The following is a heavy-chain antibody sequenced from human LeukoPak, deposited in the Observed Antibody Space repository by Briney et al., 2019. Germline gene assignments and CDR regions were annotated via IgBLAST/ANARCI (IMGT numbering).Heavy chain of an antibody. J-gene: IGHJ5*02. D-gene: IGHD6-13*01. CDR3: AREDSSSWYWFDP. CDR1: GGSISSGSYY. Sequence: SETLSLTCTVSGGSISSGSYYWSWIRQPAGKGLEWIGRIYTSGSTNYNPSLKSRVTISVDTSKNQFSLKLSSVTAADTAVYYCAREDSSSWYWFDPWGQGTLVTFSS. CDR2: IYTSGST. V-gene: IGHV4-61*02.